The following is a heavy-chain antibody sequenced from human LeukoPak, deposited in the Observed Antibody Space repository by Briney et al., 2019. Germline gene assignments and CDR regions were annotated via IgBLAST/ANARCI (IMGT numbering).Heavy chain of an antibody. Sequence: SETLSLTCTVSGGSISSYYWSWIRQPPGKGLEWIGYIYYSGSTNYNPSLKSRVTISVDMSKNQFSLKLSSVTAADTAVYYCARIDRISWPPGDWFDPWGQGTLVTVSS. V-gene: IGHV4-59*01. CDR1: GGSISSYY. CDR3: ARIDRISWPPGDWFDP. D-gene: IGHD6-13*01. J-gene: IGHJ5*02. CDR2: IYYSGST.